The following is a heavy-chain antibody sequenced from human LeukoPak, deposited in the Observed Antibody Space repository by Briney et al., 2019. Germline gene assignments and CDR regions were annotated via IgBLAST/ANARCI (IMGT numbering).Heavy chain of an antibody. CDR3: ARVGRTRWTAATNAFDI. J-gene: IGHJ3*02. Sequence: PSETLSLTCAVYGGSFSGYYWSWIRQPPGKGLEWIGEINHSGSTNYNPSLKSRVTISVDTSKNQFSLKLSSVTAADTAVYYCARVGRTRWTAATNAFDIWGQGTMVTVSS. CDR2: INHSGST. V-gene: IGHV4-34*01. CDR1: GGSFSGYY. D-gene: IGHD6-25*01.